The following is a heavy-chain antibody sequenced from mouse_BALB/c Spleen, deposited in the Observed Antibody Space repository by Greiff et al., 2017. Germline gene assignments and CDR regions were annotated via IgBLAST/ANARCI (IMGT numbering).Heavy chain of an antibody. D-gene: IGHD2-10*02. CDR1: GFSLTSYG. CDR2: IWAGGST. Sequence: VMLVESGPGLVAPSQSLSITCTVSGFSLTSYGVHWVRQPPGKGLEWLGVIWAGGSTNYNSALMSRLSISKDNSKSQVFLKMNSLQTDDTAMYYCARGYGNRYYYAMDYWGQGTSVTVSS. J-gene: IGHJ4*01. V-gene: IGHV2-9*02. CDR3: ARGYGNRYYYAMDY.